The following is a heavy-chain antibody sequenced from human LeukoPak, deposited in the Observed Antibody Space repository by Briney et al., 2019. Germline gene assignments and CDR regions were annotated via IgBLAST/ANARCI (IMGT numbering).Heavy chain of an antibody. Sequence: SETLSLTCAVYGGSFSGYYWSWIRQPPGKGLEWIGYIYYSGSTNYNPSLKSRVTISVDTSKNQFSLKLSSVTAADTAVYYCARRAIFGVVLNWFDPWGQGTLVTVSS. CDR3: ARRAIFGVVLNWFDP. CDR2: IYYSGST. J-gene: IGHJ5*02. CDR1: GGSFSGYY. V-gene: IGHV4-59*01. D-gene: IGHD3-3*01.